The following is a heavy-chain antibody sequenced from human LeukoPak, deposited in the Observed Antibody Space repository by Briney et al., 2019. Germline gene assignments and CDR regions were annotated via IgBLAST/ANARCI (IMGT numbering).Heavy chain of an antibody. CDR2: ISSSGGSI. J-gene: IGHJ4*02. CDR3: ARVSANYFDY. Sequence: GGSLRLSCAASGFTFSNYVMNWVRQAPGKGLEWVSYISSSGGSIYYADSVKGRFTISRDNAQQSLYLQINSLRGEDTAVYYCARVSANYFDYWGQGTLVTVSS. D-gene: IGHD2-8*01. V-gene: IGHV3-48*03. CDR1: GFTFSNYV.